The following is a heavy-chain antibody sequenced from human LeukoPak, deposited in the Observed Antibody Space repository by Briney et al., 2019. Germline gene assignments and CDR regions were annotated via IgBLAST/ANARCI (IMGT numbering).Heavy chain of an antibody. CDR3: TPHSSFWYIFFVQ. CDR2: ISGSGGST. D-gene: IGHD6-19*01. V-gene: IGHV3-23*01. J-gene: IGHJ4*02. Sequence: PGGSVRLSCAASGFTFSSYAMSWVRQAPGKGLEGVSAISGSGGSTYYADSVKVRFTISRDNSTNTLYLQMNSLRAEDRAVYFYTPHSSFWYIFFVQWGQGTLVTVSS. CDR1: GFTFSSYA.